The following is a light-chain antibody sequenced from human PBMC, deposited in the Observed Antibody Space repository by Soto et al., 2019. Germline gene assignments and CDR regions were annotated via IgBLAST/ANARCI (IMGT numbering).Light chain of an antibody. V-gene: IGKV1-39*01. CDR2: AAT. CDR3: QQSHNTPFT. CDR1: QSVNTY. Sequence: DIQMTQSPSSLSASVGDRVTITCRASQSVNTYLNWYQKRQGKAPKLLIYAATSLQSGVPPRFSGSGSGTDFNLTTSCLQPEDFATYYCQQSHNTPFTFGLGTMLEVK. J-gene: IGKJ2*01.